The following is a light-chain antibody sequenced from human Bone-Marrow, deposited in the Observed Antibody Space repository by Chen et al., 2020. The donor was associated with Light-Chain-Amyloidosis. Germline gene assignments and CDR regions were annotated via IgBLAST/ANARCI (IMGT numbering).Light chain of an antibody. CDR3: QHCGHSPKT. J-gene: IGKJ1*01. CDR2: DAS. V-gene: IGKV3-20*01. Sequence: IVLTQSPGTLSLSPGERATLSCRTSQSISASYLAWYQHKPGQAPRLLMYDASTRATGIPDRFSGSGSGTDFPLSISRLEPEDFEVYYCQHCGHSPKTFGQGTKVEIK. CDR1: QSISASY.